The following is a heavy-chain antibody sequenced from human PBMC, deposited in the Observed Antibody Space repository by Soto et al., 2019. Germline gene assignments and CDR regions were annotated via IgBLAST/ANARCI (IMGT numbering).Heavy chain of an antibody. CDR2: ISYDGSNK. CDR1: GFTFSSYA. D-gene: IGHD2-21*02. Sequence: QVQLVESGGGVVQPGRSLRLSCAASGFTFSSYAMHWVRQAPGKGLEWVAVISYDGSNKYYADSVKGRFTISRDNSKNTLYLQMNSLRAEDTAVYYCARGEKAVVVTAILDYWGQGTLVTVSS. J-gene: IGHJ4*02. CDR3: ARGEKAVVVTAILDY. V-gene: IGHV3-30-3*01.